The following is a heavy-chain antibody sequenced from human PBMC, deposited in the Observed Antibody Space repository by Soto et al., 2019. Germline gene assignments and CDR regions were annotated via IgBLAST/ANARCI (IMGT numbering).Heavy chain of an antibody. D-gene: IGHD5-18*01. J-gene: IGHJ4*02. CDR1: GGSISSGDYY. CDR2: IYYSGST. V-gene: IGHV4-30-4*01. Sequence: QVQLQESGPGLVKPSQTLSLTCTVSGGSISSGDYYWSWLRQPPGKGLEWIGYIYYSGSTYYNPSLMGRVTISVDTSKSHFSLKQSSVTAADTAVYYCARTIQLWSNDYWGQGTLVTVSS. CDR3: ARTIQLWSNDY.